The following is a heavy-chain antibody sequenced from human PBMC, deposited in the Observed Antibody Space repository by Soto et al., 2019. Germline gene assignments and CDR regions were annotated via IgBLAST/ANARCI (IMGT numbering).Heavy chain of an antibody. Sequence: KPSETLSLTCTVSAGSVSSGSYYWSWIRQPPGKGLEWIGYIYYSGSANYNPSLKSRVTISIDTSKNQFSLKLSSVTAADTTVYYCAREFVYCSGGSCYFWFDPWGQGTLVTVSS. V-gene: IGHV4-61*01. J-gene: IGHJ5*02. CDR2: IYYSGSA. D-gene: IGHD2-15*01. CDR1: AGSVSSGSYY. CDR3: AREFVYCSGGSCYFWFDP.